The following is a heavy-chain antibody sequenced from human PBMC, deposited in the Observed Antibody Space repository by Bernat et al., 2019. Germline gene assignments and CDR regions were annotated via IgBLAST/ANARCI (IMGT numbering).Heavy chain of an antibody. CDR1: GFSFTNAW. V-gene: IGHV3-15*07. CDR2: IKSKTDGGQT. Sequence: EVQLVESGGGLVKPGGSLRLSCAASGFSFTNAWMNWVRQAPGKGLGWVGRIKSKTDGGQTHYTAPLKGRFTISEDDSKNTLYLKINSLKTEDTALYYCPRRSSSSGWSYFDYWGQGTLVTVSS. D-gene: IGHD6-19*01. J-gene: IGHJ4*02. CDR3: PRRSSSSGWSYFDY.